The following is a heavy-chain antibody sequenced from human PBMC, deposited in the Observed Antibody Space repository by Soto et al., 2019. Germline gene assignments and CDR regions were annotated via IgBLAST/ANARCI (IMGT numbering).Heavy chain of an antibody. D-gene: IGHD3-10*01. CDR3: AQILWFGELSGWFDP. CDR1: GFSLSTSGVG. Sequence: DSGPTLVNPTQTLTLTCTFSGFSLSTSGVGVGWIRQPPGKALEWLALIYWNDDKRYSPSLRGGLTITKDTSKNQVVLTMTNMEAVDTATYYCAQILWFGELSGWFDPWGQGTLVTVSS. V-gene: IGHV2-5*01. CDR2: IYWNDDK. J-gene: IGHJ5*02.